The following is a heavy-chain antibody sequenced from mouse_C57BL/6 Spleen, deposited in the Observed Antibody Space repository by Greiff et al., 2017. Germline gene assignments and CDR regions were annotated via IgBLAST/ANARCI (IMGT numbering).Heavy chain of an antibody. CDR1: GFTFSDYY. J-gene: IGHJ2*01. Sequence: EVQRVESGGGLVQPGGSLKLSCAASGFTFSDYYMYWVRQTPEKRLEWVAYISNGGGSTYYPDTVKGRFTISRDNAKNTLYLQMSRLKSEDTAMYYCARQRDSDYFDYWGQGTTLTVSS. CDR2: ISNGGGST. CDR3: ARQRDSDYFDY. V-gene: IGHV5-12*01.